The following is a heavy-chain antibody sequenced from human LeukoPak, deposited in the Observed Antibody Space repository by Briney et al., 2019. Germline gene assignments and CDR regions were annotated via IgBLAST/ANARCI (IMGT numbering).Heavy chain of an antibody. V-gene: IGHV3-23*01. J-gene: IGHJ4*02. D-gene: IGHD2-2*02. CDR2: INESGGTT. CDR1: GFTFSNYA. Sequence: GGSLRLSCVGSGFTFSNYAMTWVRQAPGKGLEWVSTINESGGTTFYADSVKGRFTISRDNSKNTLYVQMNSLRVEDTAVYYCAKGYCSDASCYTPLGHWGQGTLVTVSS. CDR3: AKGYCSDASCYTPLGH.